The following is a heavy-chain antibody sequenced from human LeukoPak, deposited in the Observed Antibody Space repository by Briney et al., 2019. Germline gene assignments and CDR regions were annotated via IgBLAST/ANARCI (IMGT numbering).Heavy chain of an antibody. CDR1: GFTFDDYA. CDR3: AKVRGTLGDRCLEY. D-gene: IGHD3-16*01. CDR2: ISWNSGSI. Sequence: GRSLRLSCAASGFTFDDYAMHWVRQAPGKGLEWVSGISWNSGSIGYADSVKGRFTISRDNAKNSLYLQMNSLRAEDTALYYCAKVRGTLGDRCLEYWGRGTLVTVSP. J-gene: IGHJ4*02. V-gene: IGHV3-9*01.